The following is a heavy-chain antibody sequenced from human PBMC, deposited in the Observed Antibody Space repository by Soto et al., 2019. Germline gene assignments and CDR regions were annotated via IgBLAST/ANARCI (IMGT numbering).Heavy chain of an antibody. CDR2: INSDGSVS. J-gene: IGHJ6*03. D-gene: IGHD2-15*01. CDR3: ARGDCVGGTCYSLAGPFCYYMDV. Sequence: EVQLVESGGGLVQPGGSLRLSCAASGFTFGNYWMYWVRQAPGKGLVWVSRINSDGSVSSYADSVKGRLTISRDNVKNTLYLQMDSLRVEDTAVYYCARGDCVGGTCYSLAGPFCYYMDVWGKGTTVTVFS. V-gene: IGHV3-74*01. CDR1: GFTFGNYW.